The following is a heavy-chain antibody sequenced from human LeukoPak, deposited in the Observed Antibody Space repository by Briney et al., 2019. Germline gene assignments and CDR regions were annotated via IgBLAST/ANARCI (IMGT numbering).Heavy chain of an antibody. V-gene: IGHV1-18*01. Sequence: ASGKVSCKGSVYAFTSYGISVGRQAPGQGREWMGWISAYNGNTNYAQKRHVTGTMTTDTSTSTAYMELRSMRSDDTAVYYCARVLVPRYWYFDLWGRGTLVTVSS. CDR2: ISAYNGNT. CDR3: ARVLVPRYWYFDL. D-gene: IGHD2-8*02. CDR1: VYAFTSYG. J-gene: IGHJ2*01.